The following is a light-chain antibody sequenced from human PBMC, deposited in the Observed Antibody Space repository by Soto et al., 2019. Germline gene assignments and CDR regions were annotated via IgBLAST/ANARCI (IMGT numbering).Light chain of an antibody. CDR3: CSYEGSYTV. CDR2: DVS. Sequence: QSVMTHPRSVSWSPGHSVTISCTGTSSDVGGYNYVSWYQQHPGKANKIMIYDVSKRPSGVTDRFSGSKSGNTPSLTISGLQAEDEADYYCCSYEGSYTVFGNGTKGTVL. CDR1: SSDVGGYNY. V-gene: IGLV2-11*01. J-gene: IGLJ1*01.